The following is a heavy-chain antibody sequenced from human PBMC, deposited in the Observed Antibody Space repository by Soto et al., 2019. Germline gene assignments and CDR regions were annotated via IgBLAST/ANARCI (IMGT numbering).Heavy chain of an antibody. CDR3: AEEGSAHQLRY. CDR2: ISDSGYNA. CDR1: GKIFKLFG. Sequence: PGGSLRLSCAASGKIFKLFGMSWVRQAPGKGLKCVLRISDSGYNAYYADSVKGRFTISRDNSKKMLYLEMDSLRVEDTDVYYGAEEGSAHQLRYWGQGPLVSLSS. J-gene: IGHJ4*02. V-gene: IGHV3-23*01. D-gene: IGHD6-6*01.